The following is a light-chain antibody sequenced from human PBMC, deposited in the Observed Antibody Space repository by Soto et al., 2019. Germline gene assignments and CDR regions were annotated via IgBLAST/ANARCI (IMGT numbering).Light chain of an antibody. CDR3: QHYGSTLFT. CDR2: GAS. J-gene: IGKJ3*01. Sequence: ELVLTQSPGTLSLSPGERATLSCRASQSVSSSYLAWYQQKPGQAPRLLIYGASSRATGIPDRVSGSGSGTYFAVTISSLAPEDLAVYYCQHYGSTLFTFGPGTKVDIK. CDR1: QSVSSSY. V-gene: IGKV3-20*01.